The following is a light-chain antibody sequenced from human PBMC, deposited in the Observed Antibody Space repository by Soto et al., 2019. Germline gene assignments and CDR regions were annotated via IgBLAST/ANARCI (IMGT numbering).Light chain of an antibody. J-gene: IGLJ3*02. V-gene: IGLV2-14*01. CDR1: SSDVGGFDF. CDR3: SSYTSHNTPWV. Sequence: QSALTQPASVSGSPGQSITISCTGTSSDVGGFDFVSWYQHHPGKAPQLLVYEVSHRPSRVSSRFSGSKSGTTASLTISGLQAEDEADYYCSSYTSHNTPWVFGGGTKRTVL. CDR2: EVS.